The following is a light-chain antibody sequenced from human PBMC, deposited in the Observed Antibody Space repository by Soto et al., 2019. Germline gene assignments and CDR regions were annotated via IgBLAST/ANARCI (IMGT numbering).Light chain of an antibody. CDR1: SSNIGSNT. CDR2: SNN. Sequence: QSVLTQPPSASGTPGQRVTISCSGRSSNIGSNTVNWYQQLPGTAPKLLIYSNNQRPSGVPDRFSGSKSGTSASRAISGLQSEDEADYYCAAWDDSLNGTWVFGGGTKVTVL. CDR3: AAWDDSLNGTWV. J-gene: IGLJ3*02. V-gene: IGLV1-44*01.